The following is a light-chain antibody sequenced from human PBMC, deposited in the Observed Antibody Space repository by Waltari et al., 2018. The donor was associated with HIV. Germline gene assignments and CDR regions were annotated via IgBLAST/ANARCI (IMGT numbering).Light chain of an antibody. V-gene: IGKV1-39*01. CDR3: LQTFTSALT. CDR2: DAS. Sequence: DTQMTQSPSSLSASIGDRVTITCRASQNVFKFISWYQQKSGEAPKLLISDASSLQTGVPSRFSGSGSGTDFTLTISSLQPEDLATFYCLQTFTSALTFGPGTKVDIK. CDR1: QNVFKF. J-gene: IGKJ3*01.